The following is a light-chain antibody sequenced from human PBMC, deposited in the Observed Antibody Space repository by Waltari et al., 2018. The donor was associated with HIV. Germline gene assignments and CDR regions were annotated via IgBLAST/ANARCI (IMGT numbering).Light chain of an antibody. J-gene: IGLJ3*02. CDR1: SRYVNNYNY. Sequence: QSALTQPRSVSGSPGQSVTISCTGTSRYVNNYNYVSCYQHHPGEAPKLVIFGVNKRPSGVPDRFSGSNSGNTASLTISGLQAEDEGHYYCCSYAGSNIHWVFGGGNKLTVL. CDR2: GVN. V-gene: IGLV2-11*01. CDR3: CSYAGSNIHWV.